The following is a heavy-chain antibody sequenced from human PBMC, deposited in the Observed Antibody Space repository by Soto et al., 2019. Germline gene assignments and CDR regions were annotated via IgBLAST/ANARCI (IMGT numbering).Heavy chain of an antibody. CDR3: ATRSCRDPGKIRKFND. CDR1: GFTFTNYA. Sequence: GGSLRLSCAPSGFTFTNYAMAWVRQAPGKGLEWVSIISNTGGTIVPADSVKGRFTISRDHSKNKVFLLINGLRVEDRAVNYFATRSCRDPGKIRKFNDWPEGTLVTV. V-gene: IGHV3-23*01. D-gene: IGHD2-15*01. J-gene: IGHJ4*02. CDR2: ISNTGGTI.